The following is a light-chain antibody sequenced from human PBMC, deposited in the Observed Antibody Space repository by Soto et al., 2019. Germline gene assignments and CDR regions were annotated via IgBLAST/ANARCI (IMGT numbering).Light chain of an antibody. CDR3: SSYTISRTYV. V-gene: IGLV2-14*01. CDR2: DVS. CDR1: SSDVGGYNY. J-gene: IGLJ1*01. Sequence: QSVLTKPASVSGSPGQSITISCTGTSSDVGGYNYVSWYQQHPGKAPTLMIYDVSNRPSGVSNRFSGSKSGNTASLTISGLKAEDEADYYCSSYTISRTYVFGTGTKVTV.